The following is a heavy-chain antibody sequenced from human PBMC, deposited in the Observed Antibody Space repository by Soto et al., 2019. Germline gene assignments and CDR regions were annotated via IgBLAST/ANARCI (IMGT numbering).Heavy chain of an antibody. D-gene: IGHD3-3*01. CDR1: GYPVTAYY. Sequence: QLHLVQSGAVVKKPGASVTVSCSASGYPVTAYYMHWVRQAPGRGLEWMGGINPATGAAKYTQTFQGRVTMTRDTSTSTVFMELSGLTSEDPAVFYGARGGGVGVAGSAAFDMWGQGTVVTVSS. CDR3: ARGGGVGVAGSAAFDM. CDR2: INPATGAA. V-gene: IGHV1-2*02. J-gene: IGHJ3*02.